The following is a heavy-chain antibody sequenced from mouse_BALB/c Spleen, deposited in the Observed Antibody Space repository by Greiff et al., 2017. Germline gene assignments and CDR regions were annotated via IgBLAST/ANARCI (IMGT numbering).Heavy chain of an antibody. J-gene: IGHJ4*01. Sequence: EVKLVESGGGLVKPGGSLKLSCAASGFTFSSYAMSWVRQSPEKRLEWVAEISSGGSYTYYPDTVTGRFTISRDNAKNTLYLEMSSLRSEDTAMYYCARGVYGAMDYWGQGTSVTVSS. D-gene: IGHD1-1*01. CDR2: ISSGGSYT. CDR1: GFTFSSYA. V-gene: IGHV5-9-4*01. CDR3: ARGVYGAMDY.